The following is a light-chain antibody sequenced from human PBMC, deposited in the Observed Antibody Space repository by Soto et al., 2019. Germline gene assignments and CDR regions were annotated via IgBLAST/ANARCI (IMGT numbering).Light chain of an antibody. CDR2: DVT. Sequence: QSVLTQPRSVSGSPGQSVTISCTGSISAVGGYNYVSWYQQQPGKARKLLIYDVTIRTSGVSARFSGSKSGNTASLTISGLQAEDDADYFCCSYEGTYTSFVFGTGSKGTVL. J-gene: IGLJ1*01. CDR3: CSYEGTYTSFV. CDR1: ISAVGGYNY. V-gene: IGLV2-11*01.